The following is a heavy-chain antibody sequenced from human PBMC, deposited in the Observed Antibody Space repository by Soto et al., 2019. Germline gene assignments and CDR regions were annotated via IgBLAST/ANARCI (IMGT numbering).Heavy chain of an antibody. Sequence: QVQLKQWGAGLLKPSETLSLTCAVYGGSFSGFYWSWIRQPPGKGLEWIGEINHSGSTNYNPSLTSRLSMSVDSSKNQFSLRLSSVTAADTAVYYCARGSELRSLGDWGQGTLVTVSS. D-gene: IGHD3-16*01. V-gene: IGHV4-34*02. J-gene: IGHJ4*02. CDR2: INHSGST. CDR1: GGSFSGFY. CDR3: ARGSELRSLGD.